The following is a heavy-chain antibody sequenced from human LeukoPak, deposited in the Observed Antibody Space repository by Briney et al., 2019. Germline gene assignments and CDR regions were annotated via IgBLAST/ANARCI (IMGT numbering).Heavy chain of an antibody. V-gene: IGHV3-23*01. CDR2: ISGSGGST. CDR3: AKGSEWTTGYYFDY. J-gene: IGHJ4*02. D-gene: IGHD2-8*02. Sequence: GGSLRLSCAASGFTFSSYAMSWVRQAPGKGLEWVSGISGSGGSTHYADSVKGRFTISRDNSKNTLFLQMNSLRAEDTAVYYCAKGSEWTTGYYFDYWGQGALVTVSS. CDR1: GFTFSSYA.